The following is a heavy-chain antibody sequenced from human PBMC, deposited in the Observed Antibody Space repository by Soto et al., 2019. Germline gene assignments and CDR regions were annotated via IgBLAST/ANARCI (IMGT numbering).Heavy chain of an antibody. CDR2: IYYSGST. V-gene: IGHV4-61*01. J-gene: IGHJ3*02. D-gene: IGHD5-12*01. CDR1: GGSVSSGSYY. Sequence: PSETLSLTCTVSGGSVSSGSYYWSWIRQPPGKGLECVGYIYYSGSTNYNPSLKSRVTISVDTSKNQFSLKLSSVTAADTAVYYCAGRRDGYNFGAFDIWGQGTMVPVSS. CDR3: AGRRDGYNFGAFDI.